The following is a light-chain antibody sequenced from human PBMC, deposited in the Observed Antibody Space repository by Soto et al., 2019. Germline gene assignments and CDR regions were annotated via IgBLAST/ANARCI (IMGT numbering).Light chain of an antibody. Sequence: SYALTQPPSVSVSPGQTARITCSGDALPKQYAYWYQQKPGQAPVLVIYIDSERPSGIPERFSGSSSGTTVTLTISGVQAEDEADYYCQSADSSGTVVFGGGTQLTVL. CDR3: QSADSSGTVV. V-gene: IGLV3-25*03. CDR2: IDS. CDR1: ALPKQY. J-gene: IGLJ2*01.